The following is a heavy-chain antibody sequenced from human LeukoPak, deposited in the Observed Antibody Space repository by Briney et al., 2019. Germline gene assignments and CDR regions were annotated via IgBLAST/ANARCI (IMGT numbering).Heavy chain of an antibody. V-gene: IGHV2-5*01. CDR2: IYWNDDK. D-gene: IGHD6-19*01. CDR1: GFSLSTSGVG. CDR3: AHSVQRRYSSGWHEYFQH. J-gene: IGHJ1*01. Sequence: SGPTLVNPTQTLTLTCTFSGFSLSTSGVGVGWIRQPPGKALEWLALIYWNDDKRYSPSLKSRLTITKDTSKNQVVLTMTNMDPVDTATYYRAHSVQRRYSSGWHEYFQHWGQGTLVTVSS.